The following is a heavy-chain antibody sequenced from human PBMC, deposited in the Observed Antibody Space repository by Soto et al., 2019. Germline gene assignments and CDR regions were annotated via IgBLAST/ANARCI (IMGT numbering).Heavy chain of an antibody. Sequence: SETLSLTCRVSGSSISSYYWSWLRQPPGKGLEWIGNIYYTGSTNYHPSLKSRVIMSVESSEKQFSLRLNSVTAADTAVYYCTRVGGYYGDYPNFDYWGQGALVTVSS. CDR2: IYYTGST. CDR1: GSSISSYY. CDR3: TRVGGYYGDYPNFDY. J-gene: IGHJ4*02. D-gene: IGHD4-17*01. V-gene: IGHV4-59*01.